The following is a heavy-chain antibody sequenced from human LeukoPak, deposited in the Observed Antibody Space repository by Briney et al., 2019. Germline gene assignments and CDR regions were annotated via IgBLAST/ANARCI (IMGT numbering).Heavy chain of an antibody. CDR2: IYYTGST. CDR1: GASISGSGYY. CDR3: VKGGGYGLIDY. J-gene: IGHJ4*02. Sequence: SGTLSLTCAVSGASISGSGYYLGWIRQPPGKGLEWIGNIYYTGSTYYNASLQSRVTISIDMSKNQFSLRLSSVTAADTAMYYCVKGGGYGLIDYWGQGTLVTVSS. D-gene: IGHD3-16*01. V-gene: IGHV4-39*01.